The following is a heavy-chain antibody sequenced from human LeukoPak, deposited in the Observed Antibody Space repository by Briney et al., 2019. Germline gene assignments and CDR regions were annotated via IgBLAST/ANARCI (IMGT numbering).Heavy chain of an antibody. J-gene: IGHJ4*02. D-gene: IGHD3-9*01. CDR1: GFTFSSYA. Sequence: GGSLRLSCAASGFTFSSYAMSWVRQAPGKGLEWVSAISGSGGSTYYADSVKGRFTISRDNSKNTLYLQMNSLRAEDTAVYYCAREGLRYFDWIPTDHFLGEQNFDYWGQGTLVTVSS. CDR3: AREGLRYFDWIPTDHFLGEQNFDY. CDR2: ISGSGGST. V-gene: IGHV3-23*01.